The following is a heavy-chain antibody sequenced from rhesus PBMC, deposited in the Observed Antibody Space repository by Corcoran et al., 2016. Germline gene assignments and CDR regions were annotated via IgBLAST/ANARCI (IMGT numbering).Heavy chain of an antibody. CDR2: SNHSNGNT. V-gene: IGHV1-200*01. Sequence: QVQLVQSGAEVKKPGASVTLSCKASGYTFSSYSIHWVRQAPGQGLEWMGWSNHSNGNTGYAQKFQGRVTQTRDTSTSTVYMEVSSLGSEDTAVYDCARGSYYLDDWGQGVLVTVSP. CDR1: GYTFSSYS. CDR3: ARGSYYLDD. J-gene: IGHJ4*01. D-gene: IGHD2-15*01.